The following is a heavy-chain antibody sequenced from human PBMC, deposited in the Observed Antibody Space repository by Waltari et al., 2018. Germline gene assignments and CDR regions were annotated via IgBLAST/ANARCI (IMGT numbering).Heavy chain of an antibody. CDR3: AGCRDSSGYLNCMDV. CDR2: VSPILGTP. Sequence: QVQLVQSGAEVKKVGSSVKVSCKASGSTFSTHALSWVRQAPGHGLEWMGGVSPILGTPSYAQVFQGRVAITADESTSTVYMEMSMLRSDDTAIYYCAGCRDSSGYLNCMDVWGQGTTVTVSS. D-gene: IGHD3-22*01. V-gene: IGHV1-69*01. CDR1: GSTFSTHA. J-gene: IGHJ6*02.